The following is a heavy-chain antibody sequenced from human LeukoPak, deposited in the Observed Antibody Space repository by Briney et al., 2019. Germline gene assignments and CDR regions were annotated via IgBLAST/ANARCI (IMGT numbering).Heavy chain of an antibody. D-gene: IGHD2-2*01. CDR1: GYTFTSYG. Sequence: ASVKVSCKASGYTFTSYGISWVRQAPGQGLEWMGWISAYNGNTNYAQKLQGRVTMTTDTSTSTAYMELRSLRSDDTAAYYCARDLDCSSTSCYYFDYWGQGTLVTVSS. J-gene: IGHJ4*02. CDR2: ISAYNGNT. V-gene: IGHV1-18*01. CDR3: ARDLDCSSTSCYYFDY.